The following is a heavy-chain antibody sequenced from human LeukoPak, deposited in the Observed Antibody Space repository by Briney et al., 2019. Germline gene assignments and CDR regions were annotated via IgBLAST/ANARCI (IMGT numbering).Heavy chain of an antibody. Sequence: GESLKISCKGSGYRFTSDWIGWVRQMPGKGLEWMGIIYPGDSDTRYSPSFQGQVTISADKSISTAYLQWSSLKASDTAMYYCARQSRRGYYSNYDFDYWGQGTLVTVSS. CDR2: IYPGDSDT. J-gene: IGHJ4*02. CDR1: GYRFTSDW. D-gene: IGHD4-11*01. CDR3: ARQSRRGYYSNYDFDY. V-gene: IGHV5-51*01.